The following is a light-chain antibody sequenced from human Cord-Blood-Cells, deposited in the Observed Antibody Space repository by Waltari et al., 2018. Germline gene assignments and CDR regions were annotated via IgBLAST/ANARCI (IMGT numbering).Light chain of an antibody. CDR2: AAS. CDR1: QGISSY. CDR3: QQYYSYLYT. J-gene: IGKJ2*01. Sequence: ALRITQSPSSLSASTGARVTITCRAGQGISSYLAWYQQKPGKAPKLLIYAASTLQSGVPSRCSGSGSGTDFTLTISCLQSEDFATYYCQQYYSYLYTFGQGTKLEIK. V-gene: IGKV1-8*01.